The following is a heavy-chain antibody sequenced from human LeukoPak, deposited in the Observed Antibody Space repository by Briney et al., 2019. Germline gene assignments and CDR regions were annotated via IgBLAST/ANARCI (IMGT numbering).Heavy chain of an antibody. CDR3: ARGRRFGDPAIYYYYGMDV. Sequence: GSLRLSCAASGFTFSSYWMSWVRQPPGKGLEWIGEINHSGSTNYNPSLKSRVTISVDTSKNQFSLKLSSVTAADTAVYYCARGRRFGDPAIYYYYGMDVWGQGTTVTVSS. V-gene: IGHV4-34*01. J-gene: IGHJ6*02. CDR2: INHSGST. D-gene: IGHD3-10*01. CDR1: GFTFSSYW.